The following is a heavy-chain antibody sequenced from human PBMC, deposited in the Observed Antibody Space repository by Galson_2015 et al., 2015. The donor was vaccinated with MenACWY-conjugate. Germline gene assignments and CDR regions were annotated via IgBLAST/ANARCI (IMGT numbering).Heavy chain of an antibody. V-gene: IGHV3-23*01. Sequence: LRLSCAVSGFTFSDYTMSWVRQAPGKGLEWVSGISASGGGTYYPDSVKGRFTISRDNSRNTLYLQMNSLRAEDTAVYYCAKTPLGYYHYVDVWGKGTTVTVSS. J-gene: IGHJ6*03. CDR1: GFTFSDYT. CDR3: AKTPLGYYHYVDV. CDR2: ISASGGGT.